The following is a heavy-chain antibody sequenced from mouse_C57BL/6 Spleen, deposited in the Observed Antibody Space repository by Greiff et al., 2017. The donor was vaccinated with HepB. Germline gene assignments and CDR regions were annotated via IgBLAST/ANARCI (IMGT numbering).Heavy chain of an antibody. V-gene: IGHV5-17*01. J-gene: IGHJ4*01. CDR3: ARSHDYDEDYAMDY. CDR2: ISSGSSTI. Sequence: EVKLVESGGGLVKPGGSLKLSCAASGFTFSDYGMHWVRQAPEKGLEWVAYISSGSSTIYYADTVKGRFTISRDNAKNTLFLQMTSLRSEDTAMYYCARSHDYDEDYAMDYWGQGTSVTVSS. D-gene: IGHD2-4*01. CDR1: GFTFSDYG.